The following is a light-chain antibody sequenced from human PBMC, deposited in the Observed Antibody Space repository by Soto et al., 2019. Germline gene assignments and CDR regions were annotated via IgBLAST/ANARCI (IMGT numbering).Light chain of an antibody. CDR3: LKYNKDAPGA. CDR2: ATS. CDR1: EDIGHF. Sequence: DSQMAKSPSSLSASEGDTVTLTCRASEDIGHFLAWYQQRPGTVPKLLIYATSRLQPGVPSRFSGSGSGTDFTLTINTLQPEDVATYFCLKYNKDAPGAFGQGTKVDIK. V-gene: IGKV1-27*01. J-gene: IGKJ1*01.